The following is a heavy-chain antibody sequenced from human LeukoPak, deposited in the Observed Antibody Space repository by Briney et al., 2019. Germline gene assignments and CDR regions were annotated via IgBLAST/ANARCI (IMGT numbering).Heavy chain of an antibody. J-gene: IGHJ5*02. V-gene: IGHV4-59*01. CDR3: ARGSVRGEFDP. CDR1: GGSIRSYY. D-gene: IGHD3-10*01. CDR2: IYYTGST. Sequence: PSETLSLTCTVSGGSIRSYYWSWIRQPPGKGLEWIGDIYYTGSTDYNPSLKSRVTMSVAPSKNQFSLKLSSVTAADTAVYSCARGSVRGEFDPWGQGTLVTVSS.